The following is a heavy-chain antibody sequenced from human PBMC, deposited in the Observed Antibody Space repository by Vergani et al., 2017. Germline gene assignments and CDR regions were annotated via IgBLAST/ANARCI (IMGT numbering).Heavy chain of an antibody. J-gene: IGHJ1*01. CDR3: TKAGQYDSDNFLDS. CDR2: IRYDGTKR. V-gene: IGHV3-30*02. D-gene: IGHD3-22*01. CDR1: GFTFRIYG. Sequence: QVQLVESGGGVVQPGGSLRLSCIASGFTFRIYGMHWVRQAQGKGLEWVAFIRYDGTKRFYGDSVKGRFTISRDNSQTTVFLQMNSLRADDSAVYYCTKAGQYDSDNFLDSWGLGALVTVSS.